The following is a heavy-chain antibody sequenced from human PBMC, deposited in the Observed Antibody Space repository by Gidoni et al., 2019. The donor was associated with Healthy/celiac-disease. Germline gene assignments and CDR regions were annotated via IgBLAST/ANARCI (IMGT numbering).Heavy chain of an antibody. CDR2: INPSGGST. Sequence: QVQLVQSGAEVKKPGASVKVSCKASGYTFTSYYMHWVRQAPGQGLGWMGIINPSGGSTGYAQKFQGRVTMTGDTSTSTVYVELSGLRSGDTALYYCARGGAGVFDYWGQGTLVTVSS. V-gene: IGHV1-46*01. D-gene: IGHD3-10*01. J-gene: IGHJ4*02. CDR3: ARGGAGVFDY. CDR1: GYTFTSYY.